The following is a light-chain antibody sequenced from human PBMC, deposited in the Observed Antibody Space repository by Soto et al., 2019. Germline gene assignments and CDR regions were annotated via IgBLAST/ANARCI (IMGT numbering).Light chain of an antibody. J-gene: IGLJ3*02. CDR1: SIDVGGYNY. CDR2: DVS. Sequence: QSALTQPRSVSGSPGQSVTISCTGTSIDVGGYNYVSWYQQHPGKAPKLMIYDVSKWPSGVPDRFSGSKSGNTASLTISGLQAEDEADYYCCSYAGNSLWVFGEGTKLTVL. V-gene: IGLV2-11*01. CDR3: CSYAGNSLWV.